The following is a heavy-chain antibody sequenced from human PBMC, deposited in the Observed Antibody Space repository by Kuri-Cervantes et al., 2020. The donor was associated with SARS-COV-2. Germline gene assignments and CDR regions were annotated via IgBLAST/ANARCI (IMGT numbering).Heavy chain of an antibody. Sequence: GESLKISCAASGFTFSSYAMSWVRQALGKGLEWVSAISGSGGSTYYADSVKGRFTISRDNSKNTLYLQMNSLRAEDTAVYYCAKAGGYCSSTSCSQYGIPDYWGQGTLVTVSS. CDR1: GFTFSSYA. V-gene: IGHV3-23*01. J-gene: IGHJ4*02. CDR3: AKAGGYCSSTSCSQYGIPDY. CDR2: ISGSGGST. D-gene: IGHD2-2*01.